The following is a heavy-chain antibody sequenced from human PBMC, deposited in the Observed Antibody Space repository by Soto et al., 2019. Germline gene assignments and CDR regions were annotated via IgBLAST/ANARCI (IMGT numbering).Heavy chain of an antibody. CDR1: GYTFTGYY. CDR3: ARERYKVISYGMDV. CDR2: INPETGGT. V-gene: IGHV1-2*02. J-gene: IGHJ6*02. Sequence: ASVKVSCKASGYTFTGYYVHWVREAPGQGLEWMGWINPETGGTSYAQKFQGRVTLSRDTSINTAYLEVSRLRFDDAAVYFCARERYKVISYGMDVWGQGTRVTVSS. D-gene: IGHD2-21*01.